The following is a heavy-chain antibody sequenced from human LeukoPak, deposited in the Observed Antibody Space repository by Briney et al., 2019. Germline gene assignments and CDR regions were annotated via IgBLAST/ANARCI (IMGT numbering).Heavy chain of an antibody. Sequence: SETLSLTCTVSGGSISSYYWSWIRQPPGKGLEWIGYIYYSGSTNYNPSLKSRVTISVDTSKNQFSLKLSSVTAADTAVYYCARYRRDGYNYRGMDVYYFDYWGQGTLVTVSS. J-gene: IGHJ4*02. D-gene: IGHD5-24*01. CDR3: ARYRRDGYNYRGMDVYYFDY. CDR2: IYYSGST. V-gene: IGHV4-59*08. CDR1: GGSISSYY.